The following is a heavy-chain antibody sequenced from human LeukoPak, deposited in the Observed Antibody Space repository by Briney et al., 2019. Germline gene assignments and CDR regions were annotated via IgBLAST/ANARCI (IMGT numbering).Heavy chain of an antibody. CDR1: GFIFNNYA. J-gene: IGHJ4*02. CDR3: AKDNRRHYTSGPNPDSLH. D-gene: IGHD6-19*01. V-gene: IGHV3-9*01. Sequence: GGSLRLSCAGSGFIFNNYAMHWVRQPPGKGLEWVSGISWNSGSIDYADSVKGRFTISRDSAKNSLYLQMNSLRVEDTAFYYCAKDNRRHYTSGPNPDSLHWGQGALVTVSS. CDR2: ISWNSGSI.